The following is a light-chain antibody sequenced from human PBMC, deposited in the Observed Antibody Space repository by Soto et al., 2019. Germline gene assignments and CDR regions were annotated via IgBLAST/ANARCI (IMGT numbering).Light chain of an antibody. Sequence: QSALPQPASASGSPGQSITISCTGTSSDVGGYNFVSWYQQHPDKAPKLMIYDVTNRPSGVSNRFSGSKSGNTASLTISGLQAEDEADYYCSSYTSISTYVFGTGTKVTVL. CDR3: SSYTSISTYV. V-gene: IGLV2-14*01. CDR1: SSDVGGYNF. CDR2: DVT. J-gene: IGLJ1*01.